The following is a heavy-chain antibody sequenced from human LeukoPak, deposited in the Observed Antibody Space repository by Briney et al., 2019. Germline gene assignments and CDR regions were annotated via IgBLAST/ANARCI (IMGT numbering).Heavy chain of an antibody. J-gene: IGHJ3*01. CDR1: GFTFSSYG. CDR3: AKDSDIAVAGSDDALDV. CDR2: ISFDGSIE. V-gene: IGHV3-30*18. D-gene: IGHD6-19*01. Sequence: GGSVRLSCAASGFTFSSYGMHWVRQTPGKGLEWVALISFDGSIEYYVDSVKGRFTISRDNSKNTLFLQMNSLRPEDTAVYYCAKDSDIAVAGSDDALDVWGQGTLVTVSS.